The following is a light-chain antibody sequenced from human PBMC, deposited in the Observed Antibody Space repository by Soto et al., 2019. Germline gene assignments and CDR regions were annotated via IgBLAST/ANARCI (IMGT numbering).Light chain of an antibody. CDR1: SFNIGAEYD. CDR2: GNT. J-gene: IGLJ1*01. V-gene: IGLV1-40*01. Sequence: QSVLTEPPSVSGAPGQRVTISCTGNSFNIGAEYDVHWYQQLPGTAPKLLIYGNTNRPSGVPDRFSGSKSGTSASLAITGLQAEDEADYYCQSYDSSLSGCVFGTGTKVTVL. CDR3: QSYDSSLSGCV.